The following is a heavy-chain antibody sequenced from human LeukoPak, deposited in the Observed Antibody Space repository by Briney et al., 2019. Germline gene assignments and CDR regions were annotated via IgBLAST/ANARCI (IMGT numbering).Heavy chain of an antibody. D-gene: IGHD7-27*01. CDR2: ISNSGRYI. J-gene: IGHJ3*01. CDR1: GFIFSKYN. Sequence: GGSLRLSCAASGFIFSKYNMKWVRQAPGKGLEWVSSISNSGRYIDYADSVQGRFTISRDNAQASLSLQMNSLRADDTAVYYCATIWGSPDAFDLWGRGTKVTVSS. CDR3: ATIWGSPDAFDL. V-gene: IGHV3-21*01.